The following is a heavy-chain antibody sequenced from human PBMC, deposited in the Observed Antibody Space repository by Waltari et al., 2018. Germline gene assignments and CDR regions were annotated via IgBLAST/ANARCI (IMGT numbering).Heavy chain of an antibody. CDR3: AKDGGDGYNTRGFDY. J-gene: IGHJ4*02. D-gene: IGHD3-16*01. V-gene: IGHV3-9*01. CDR1: GFTFDGYA. CDR2: INWKSGNI. Sequence: EVQLVESGGGLVQHGRSLRLSCAASGFTFDGYAINWVRQAPGKGLEWVSGINWKSGNIAYADSVKGRFTISRDNAKNSLYLQMNSLRAEDTALYYCAKDGGDGYNTRGFDYWGQGTLVTVSS.